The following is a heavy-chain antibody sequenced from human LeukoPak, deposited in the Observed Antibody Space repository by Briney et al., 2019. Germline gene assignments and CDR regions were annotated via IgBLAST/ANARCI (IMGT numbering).Heavy chain of an antibody. CDR1: GNSVSRSDSY. J-gene: IGHJ1*01. Sequence: PSXTLXLTCSVSGNSVSRSDSYWDWIRQPPGKGLEWIGTIYYSGRTYYSPSLKSRVTMSVDPSNNQFSLNLRSVTAADTAVYYCARRRYYDGSGYLEWGQGTLLSVSS. CDR3: ARRRYYDGSGYLE. CDR2: IYYSGRT. V-gene: IGHV4-39*01. D-gene: IGHD3-22*01.